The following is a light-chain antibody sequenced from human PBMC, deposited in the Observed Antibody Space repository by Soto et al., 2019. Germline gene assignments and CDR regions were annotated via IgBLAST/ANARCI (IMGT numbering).Light chain of an antibody. CDR2: GAS. V-gene: IGKV3-20*01. J-gene: IGKJ3*01. CDR1: QTVTNNY. Sequence: EIVLTQSPGTLSLSPGERATLSCRASQTVTNNYLAWYQQKPGQAPRLLIYGASTRATGIPDRFSGSVSGTDFTLTISRLEPDDFAVYYFQQYVWSPHFTFGPGNKVDVK. CDR3: QQYVWSPHFT.